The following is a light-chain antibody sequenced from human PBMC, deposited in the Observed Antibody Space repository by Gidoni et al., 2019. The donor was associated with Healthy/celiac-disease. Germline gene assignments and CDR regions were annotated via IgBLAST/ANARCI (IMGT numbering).Light chain of an antibody. CDR3: AAWDDSLNAWV. Sequence: QSVLTQPPSASGTPGQRVPISCSGSSSNIGSNTVNWYQQLPGTAPKLLLYSNNQRPSGVPDRFSGSKSGTSASLAISGLQSEDEADYYCAAWDDSLNAWVFVGGTKLTVL. V-gene: IGLV1-44*01. J-gene: IGLJ3*02. CDR2: SNN. CDR1: SSNIGSNT.